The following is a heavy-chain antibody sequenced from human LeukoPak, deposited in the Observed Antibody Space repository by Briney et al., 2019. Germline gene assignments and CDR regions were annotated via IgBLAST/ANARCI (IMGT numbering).Heavy chain of an antibody. CDR3: AQDISGGMYGIWFDP. J-gene: IGHJ5*02. CDR2: INPSGCST. D-gene: IGHD2-8*01. CDR1: GYTFTSYY. Sequence: ASVKVSCKASGYTFTSYYMHWVRQAPGQGLEWMGIINPSGCSTSYAQKFQGRVTMTRDTSTSTVYMELSSLRSEDTAVYYCAQDISGGMYGIWFDPWGQGTLVTVSS. V-gene: IGHV1-46*01.